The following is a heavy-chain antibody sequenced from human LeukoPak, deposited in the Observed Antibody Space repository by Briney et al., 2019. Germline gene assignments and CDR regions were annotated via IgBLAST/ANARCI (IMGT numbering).Heavy chain of an antibody. CDR1: GGSISSSRYY. V-gene: IGHV4-39*07. CDR3: ARICLTGYAPTSGYFDY. Sequence: SETLSLTCTVSGGSISSSRYYWGWIRQPPGKGLEWIGSIYYSGSTYYNPSLKSRVTISVDTSKNQFSLKLRSVTAADTAVYYCARICLTGYAPTSGYFDYWGQGTLVTVSS. J-gene: IGHJ4*02. CDR2: IYYSGST. D-gene: IGHD3-9*01.